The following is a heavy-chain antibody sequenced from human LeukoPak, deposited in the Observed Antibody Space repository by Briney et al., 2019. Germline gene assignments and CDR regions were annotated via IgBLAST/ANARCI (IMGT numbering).Heavy chain of an antibody. CDR2: INHSGST. V-gene: IGHV4-30-2*01. CDR1: GGSIGSGGYS. CDR3: ARVGYSSSYNWFDP. D-gene: IGHD6-6*01. J-gene: IGHJ5*02. Sequence: SQTLSLTCAVSGGSIGSGGYSWSWIRQPPGKGLEWIGEINHSGSTNYNPSLKSRVTISVDTSKNQFSLKLSSVTAADTAVYYCARVGYSSSYNWFDPWGQGTLVTVSS.